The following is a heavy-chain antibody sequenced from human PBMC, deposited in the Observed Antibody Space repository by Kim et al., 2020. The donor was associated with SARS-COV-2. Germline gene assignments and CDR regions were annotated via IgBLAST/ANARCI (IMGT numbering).Heavy chain of an antibody. CDR2: IYYSGST. Sequence: SETLSLTCTVSGGSISSYYWSWIRQPPGKGLEWIGYIYYSGSTNYNPSLKSRVTISVDTSKNQFSLKLSSVTAADTAVYYCARDRIKPPRAFDIWGQGTMVTVSS. CDR3: ARDRIKPPRAFDI. J-gene: IGHJ3*02. V-gene: IGHV4-59*13. CDR1: GGSISSYY.